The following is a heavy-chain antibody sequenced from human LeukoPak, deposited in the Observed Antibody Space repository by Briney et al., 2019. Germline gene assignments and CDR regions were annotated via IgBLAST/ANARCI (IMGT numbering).Heavy chain of an antibody. J-gene: IGHJ4*02. CDR1: GYTFTGYY. Sequence: ASVKVSCKASGYTFTGYYMHWVRQAPGQGLGWMGWINPNSGGTNYAQKFQGRVTMTRDTSISTAYMELSRLRSDDTAVYYCARGPLITMVRGVIIPRDYWGQGTLVTVSS. CDR3: ARGPLITMVRGVIIPRDY. V-gene: IGHV1-2*02. D-gene: IGHD3-10*01. CDR2: INPNSGGT.